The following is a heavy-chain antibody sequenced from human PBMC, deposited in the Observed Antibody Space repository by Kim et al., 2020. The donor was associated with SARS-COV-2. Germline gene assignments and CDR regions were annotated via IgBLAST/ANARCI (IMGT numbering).Heavy chain of an antibody. V-gene: IGHV4-39*01. Sequence: PPLKSRVTISVDTSKNQFALKLSSVTAADTAVYYCARASYYDILTGAIDYWGQGTLVTVSS. D-gene: IGHD3-9*01. CDR3: ARASYYDILTGAIDY. J-gene: IGHJ4*02.